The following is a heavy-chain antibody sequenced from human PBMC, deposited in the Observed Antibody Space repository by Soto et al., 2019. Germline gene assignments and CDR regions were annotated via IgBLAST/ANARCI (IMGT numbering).Heavy chain of an antibody. CDR3: AKDSYYYDSSGYYYVGYYYYGMDV. D-gene: IGHD3-22*01. CDR1: GFTFSSYS. J-gene: IGHJ6*02. V-gene: IGHV3-30*18. Sequence: VQLVESGGGLVQPGGSLRLSCAASGFTFSSYSMNWVRQAPGKGLEWVAVISYDGSNKYYADSVKGRFTISRDNSKNTLYLQMNSLRAEDTAVYYCAKDSYYYDSSGYYYVGYYYYGMDVWGQGTTVTVSS. CDR2: ISYDGSNK.